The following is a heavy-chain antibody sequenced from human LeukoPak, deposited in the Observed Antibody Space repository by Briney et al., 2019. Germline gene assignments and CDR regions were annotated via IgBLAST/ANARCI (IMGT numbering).Heavy chain of an antibody. V-gene: IGHV3-21*01. CDR3: ARSAGGNYFDY. D-gene: IGHD2-8*02. Sequence: GGSLRLSCAASGFTFDNYNMNWVRQAPGKGLEWVSSISSGTNYIFEADSVKGRFTVTKDTSLNSLSLQMNSLRADDTAVYYCARSAGGNYFDYWDQGTLVTVSS. CDR1: GFTFDNYN. CDR2: ISSGTNYI. J-gene: IGHJ4*02.